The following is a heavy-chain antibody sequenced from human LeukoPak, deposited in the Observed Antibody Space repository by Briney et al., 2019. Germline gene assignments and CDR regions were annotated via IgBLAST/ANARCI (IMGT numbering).Heavy chain of an antibody. CDR2: ISSSSSYI. D-gene: IGHD2-2*01. V-gene: IGHV3-21*01. CDR3: ARGWSYCSSTSCPFDY. CDR1: GFTFSSYS. Sequence: GGSLRLSCAASGFTFSSYSMNWVRQAPGKGLEWVSSISSSSSYIYYADSVKGRFTISRDNAKNSLYLQMNSLRAEDTAVYYWARGWSYCSSTSCPFDYWGQGTLVTVSS. J-gene: IGHJ4*02.